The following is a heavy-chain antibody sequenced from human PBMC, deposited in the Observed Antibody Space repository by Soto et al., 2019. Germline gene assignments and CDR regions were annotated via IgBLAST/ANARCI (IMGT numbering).Heavy chain of an antibody. V-gene: IGHV3-7*01. CDR2: IKEGGSEK. CDR3: AKGYCSGGSCSRAVDI. J-gene: IGHJ3*02. Sequence: HPGGSLRLSCAASGFTFSSHWMSWVRQAPGKGLEWVANIKEGGSEKYYVDSVKGRFTISRDNAKNSLYLQMNSLRAEDTAVYYCAKGYCSGGSCSRAVDIWGQGTMVTVSS. CDR1: GFTFSSHW. D-gene: IGHD2-15*01.